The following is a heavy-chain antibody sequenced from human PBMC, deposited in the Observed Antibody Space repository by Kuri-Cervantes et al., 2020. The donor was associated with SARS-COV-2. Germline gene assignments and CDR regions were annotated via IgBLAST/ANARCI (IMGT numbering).Heavy chain of an antibody. D-gene: IGHD5-24*01. V-gene: IGHV4-34*01. Sequence: GSLRLSCAVYGGSFSGYYWSWIRQPPGKGLEWIGEFNHSGSTNYNPSLKSRVTISVDTSKNQFSLKLSSVTAADTAVYYCARSNKRWLQLRVFNYWGQGTLVTVSS. J-gene: IGHJ4*02. CDR3: ARSNKRWLQLRVFNY. CDR1: GGSFSGYY. CDR2: FNHSGST.